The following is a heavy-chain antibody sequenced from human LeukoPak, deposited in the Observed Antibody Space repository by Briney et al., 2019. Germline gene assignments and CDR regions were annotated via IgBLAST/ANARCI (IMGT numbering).Heavy chain of an antibody. D-gene: IGHD2-15*01. CDR2: ISSSSSYI. CDR3: ARESVVVTAYTYYFDY. J-gene: IGHJ4*02. V-gene: IGHV3-21*01. CDR1: GFTFSSYS. Sequence: GGSLRLSCAASGFTFSSYSMNWVRQAPGKGLEWVSSISSSSSYIYYADSVKGRFTISRDNAKNSLYLQMNSLRAEDTAVYYCARESVVVTAYTYYFDYWGQGTLVTVSS.